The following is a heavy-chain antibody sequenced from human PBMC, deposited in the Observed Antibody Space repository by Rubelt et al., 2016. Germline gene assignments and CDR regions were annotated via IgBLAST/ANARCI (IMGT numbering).Heavy chain of an antibody. J-gene: IGHJ4*02. Sequence: QLQLQESGPGLVKPSETLSLTCSVSGGSIRSATSYWDWIRQPPGKGLEWIGTIYHTGSTYSNPSPQSRGPISVDTSKNQFSLKLSSVTAADTAVYYCARPHSSGWYPFDYWGQGTLVTVSS. D-gene: IGHD6-19*01. V-gene: IGHV4-39*01. CDR3: ARPHSSGWYPFDY. CDR2: IYHTGST. CDR1: GGSIRSATSY.